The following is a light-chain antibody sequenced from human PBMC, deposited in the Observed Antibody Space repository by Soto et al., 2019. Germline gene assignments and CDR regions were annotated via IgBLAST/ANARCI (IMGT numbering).Light chain of an antibody. CDR2: DAS. V-gene: IGKV3-11*01. Sequence: VLTESGATLSLYHWEKAKLYCRASQSVSSYLAWYQQKPGQAPRLLIYDASNRATGIPARFSGSGSGTDFTLTISSLEPEDFAVYYCQQRRNWPITFGQGTRLEIK. CDR3: QQRRNWPIT. CDR1: QSVSSY. J-gene: IGKJ5*01.